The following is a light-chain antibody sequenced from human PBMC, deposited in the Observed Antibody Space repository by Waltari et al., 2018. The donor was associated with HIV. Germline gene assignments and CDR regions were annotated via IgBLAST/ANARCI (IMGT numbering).Light chain of an antibody. V-gene: IGKV1-12*01. CDR2: DAS. Sequence: DIQMTQSPSSVYASVGDRVTITCRASQGISSWLGWYQQKPGKAPKLLLYDASSLQSGVPSRFSGSGSGTDVTLTISSLQPEDFSTCYCQQANSFPLTFGGGTTVAIK. CDR3: QQANSFPLT. CDR1: QGISSW. J-gene: IGKJ4*01.